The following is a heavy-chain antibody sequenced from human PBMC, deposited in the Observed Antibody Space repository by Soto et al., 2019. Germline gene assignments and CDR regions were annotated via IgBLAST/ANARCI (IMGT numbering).Heavy chain of an antibody. CDR3: ARSRVSFPSSYYGMDV. Sequence: GGSLRLSCAASGFTFSSYWMHWVRQAPGKGLGWVSRINSDGSSTSYADSVQGRFTISRDNAKNTLYLHMNSLRAEDTAVYYCARSRVSFPSSYYGMDVWGQGTTVTVSS. V-gene: IGHV3-74*01. J-gene: IGHJ6*02. CDR1: GFTFSSYW. D-gene: IGHD3-10*01. CDR2: INSDGSST.